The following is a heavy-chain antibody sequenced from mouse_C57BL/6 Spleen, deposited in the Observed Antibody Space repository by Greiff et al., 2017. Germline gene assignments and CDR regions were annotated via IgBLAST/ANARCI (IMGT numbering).Heavy chain of an antibody. CDR2: IYPVSGDS. V-gene: IGHV1-11*01. Sequence: QVQLQQSGAELARPGASVTLSCKASGYTFTDLIMNWVKKRPGQGLEWIGRIYPVSGDSNYKPKLLGKDTFSVDRSSSTVYMVVNSLTSEDPAVYYCGWCYYVDDAGQGTTLT. CDR3: GWCYYVDD. J-gene: IGHJ2*01. CDR1: GYTFTDLI.